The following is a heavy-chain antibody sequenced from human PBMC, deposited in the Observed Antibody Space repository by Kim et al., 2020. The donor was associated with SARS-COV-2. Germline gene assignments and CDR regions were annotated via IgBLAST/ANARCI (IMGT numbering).Heavy chain of an antibody. Sequence: GGSLRLSCAASGFTFSDYYMSWIRQAPGKGLEWVSYISSSGSTIYYADSVKGRFTISRDNAKNSLYLQMNSLRAEDTAVYYCAREALSGSYWLDAFDIWGQGTMVTVSS. V-gene: IGHV3-11*01. D-gene: IGHD1-26*01. J-gene: IGHJ3*02. CDR3: AREALSGSYWLDAFDI. CDR2: ISSSGSTI. CDR1: GFTFSDYY.